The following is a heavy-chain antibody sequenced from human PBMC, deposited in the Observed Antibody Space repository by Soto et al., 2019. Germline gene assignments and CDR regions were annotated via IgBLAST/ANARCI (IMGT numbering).Heavy chain of an antibody. Sequence: GGSLRLSCAASGFTFSSYGMHWVRQAPGKGLEWVAVISYDGSNKYYADSVKGQFTISRDNSKNTLYLQMNSLRAEDTAVYYCAKVAGYCSSTSCYNDYWGQGTLVTVSS. D-gene: IGHD2-2*02. CDR1: GFTFSSYG. CDR3: AKVAGYCSSTSCYNDY. V-gene: IGHV3-30*18. CDR2: ISYDGSNK. J-gene: IGHJ4*02.